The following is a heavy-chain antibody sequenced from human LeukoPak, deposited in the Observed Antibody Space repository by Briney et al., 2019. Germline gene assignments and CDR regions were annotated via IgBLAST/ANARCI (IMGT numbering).Heavy chain of an antibody. CDR1: GYTFTSYY. CDR3: ARGRTVTNDFDL. V-gene: IGHV1-46*01. D-gene: IGHD4-17*01. Sequence: GASVKVSCKASGYTFTSYYIHWVRQAPGQGLEWMGIFNPSGGNTNYAQRFQGRVTLTRDTSTTTVYMDLSGLRPEDTAVYYCARGRTVTNDFDLWGRGTLLTVSS. J-gene: IGHJ2*01. CDR2: FNPSGGNT.